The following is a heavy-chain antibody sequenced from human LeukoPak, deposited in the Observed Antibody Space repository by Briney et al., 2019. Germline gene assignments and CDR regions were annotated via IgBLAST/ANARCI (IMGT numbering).Heavy chain of an antibody. CDR1: GFALDIYA. D-gene: IGHD3-3*01. V-gene: IGHV3-23*01. J-gene: IGHJ4*02. CDR2: IHASGYT. Sequence: GGSLRLSCAASGFALDIYAMNWVRQAPGKGLEWVSSIHASGYTYLADSVKGRFTISKDNAKTTLYLEMDSLRAEDTAIYYCATGPGSDFWSGSYPFDYWGQGALVTVSS. CDR3: ATGPGSDFWSGSYPFDY.